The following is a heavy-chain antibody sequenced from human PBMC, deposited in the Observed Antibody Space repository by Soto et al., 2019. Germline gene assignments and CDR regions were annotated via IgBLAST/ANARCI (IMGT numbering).Heavy chain of an antibody. CDR1: GFTFSSYG. CDR3: AKVLAAADYYYYGMDV. J-gene: IGHJ6*02. V-gene: IGHV3-30*18. CDR2: ISYDGSNK. D-gene: IGHD6-13*01. Sequence: GGSLRLSCAASGFTFSSYGMHWVRQAPGKGLEWVAVISYDGSNKYYADSVKGRFTISRDNSKNTLYLQMNSLRAEDTAVYYCAKVLAAADYYYYGMDVWGQGTTVTVSS.